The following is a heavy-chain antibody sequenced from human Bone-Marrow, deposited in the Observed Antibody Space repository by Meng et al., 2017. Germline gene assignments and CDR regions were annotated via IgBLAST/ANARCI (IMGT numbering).Heavy chain of an antibody. Sequence: GESLKISCAASGFTFSDYYMRRIRQAPGKGLEWVSYISSNGSTIYYADSVKGRFTISRDNAKNSLYLQMNSLRAEDTAVYYCARESKRFGGGINWGQGTLVTVSS. J-gene: IGHJ4*02. CDR2: ISSNGSTI. V-gene: IGHV3-11*04. CDR3: ARESKRFGGGIN. CDR1: GFTFSDYY. D-gene: IGHD3-10*01.